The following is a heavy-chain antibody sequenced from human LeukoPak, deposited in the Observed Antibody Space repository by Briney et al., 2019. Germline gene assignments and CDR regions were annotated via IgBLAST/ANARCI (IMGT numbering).Heavy chain of an antibody. Sequence: GGSLRLSCAPAAFTFTIYWMQWVRQAPRKGLVWVSRINSDVSSTSYADSGKGRFTISRDNAKNTLYLQMNSLRAEDTAVYYCARCCRGYSYGCYYWGQGTLVTVSS. CDR3: ARCCRGYSYGCYY. CDR1: AFTFTIYW. D-gene: IGHD5-18*01. V-gene: IGHV3-74*01. J-gene: IGHJ4*02. CDR2: INSDVSST.